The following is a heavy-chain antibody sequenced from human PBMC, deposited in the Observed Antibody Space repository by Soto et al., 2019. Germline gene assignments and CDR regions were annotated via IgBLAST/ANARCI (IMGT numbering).Heavy chain of an antibody. CDR3: VRRGSETGWYFDQ. V-gene: IGHV3-23*02. Sequence: VQLLESGGGLVQPGGSLRLSCVASGFTFYRYDMFWVRQTPRRGLEWVSFISGSGGRIEYGDFVRGRFTASRDNAEDTLSLQMNTLASDDTGVYYCVRRGSETGWYFDQWGQGTLVVVSS. CDR2: ISGSGGRI. J-gene: IGHJ4*02. CDR1: GFTFYRYD. D-gene: IGHD6-19*01.